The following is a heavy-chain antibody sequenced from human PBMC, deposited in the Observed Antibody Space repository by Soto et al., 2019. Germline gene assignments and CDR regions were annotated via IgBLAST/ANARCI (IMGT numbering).Heavy chain of an antibody. CDR1: GFTFSSYA. J-gene: IGHJ4*02. CDR2: ISGGGGT. Sequence: GGSLRLSCAASGFTFSSYAMTWVRQAPGKGLAWVSAISGGGGTYYADSVKGRFTISRDNSKNTLYLQVNSLRAEDTAVYYCAKDQCSGGSCYTFDSWGQGTLVTVSS. CDR3: AKDQCSGGSCYTFDS. V-gene: IGHV3-23*01. D-gene: IGHD2-15*01.